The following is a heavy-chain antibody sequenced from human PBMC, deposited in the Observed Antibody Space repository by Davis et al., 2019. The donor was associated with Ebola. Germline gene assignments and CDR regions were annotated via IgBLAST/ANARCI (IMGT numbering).Heavy chain of an antibody. CDR3: AREEYSSSSLGYYYYYGMGV. J-gene: IGHJ6*04. V-gene: IGHV1-46*01. D-gene: IGHD6-6*01. CDR1: GYTFTSYY. CDR2: INPSGGST. Sequence: ASVKVSCKASGYTFTSYYMHWVRQAPGQGLEWMGIINPSGGSTSYAQKFQGRVTMTRDTSTSTVYMELSSLRSEDTAVYYCAREEYSSSSLGYYYYYGMGVWGKGTTVTVSS.